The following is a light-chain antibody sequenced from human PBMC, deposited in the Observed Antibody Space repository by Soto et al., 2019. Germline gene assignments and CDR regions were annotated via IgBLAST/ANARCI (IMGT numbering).Light chain of an antibody. J-gene: IGKJ4*01. CDR3: QQLNSYPPT. CDR2: AAS. CDR1: QGISSY. Sequence: DIPLTPSPSFLSASVGDRVTITCRASQGISSYLAWYQQKPGKAPKLLIYAASTLQSGVPSRFSGSGSGTEFTLTISSLQPEDFATYYCQQLNSYPPTFGGGTKVEIK. V-gene: IGKV1-9*01.